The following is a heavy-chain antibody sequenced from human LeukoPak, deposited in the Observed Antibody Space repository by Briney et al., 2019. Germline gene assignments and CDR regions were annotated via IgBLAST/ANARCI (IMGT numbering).Heavy chain of an antibody. D-gene: IGHD2-2*01. V-gene: IGHV3-74*01. CDR1: GFTFSNSW. Sequence: GGSLRLSCAASGFTFSNSWMHWVRQAPGKGLVWVSRINSDGKTTTYADSVKGRFTISRDNADNTLYLQMNSLRAEDTAVYYCAKDSISCSSTSCYFYWGQGTLVTVSS. CDR3: AKDSISCSSTSCYFY. CDR2: INSDGKTT. J-gene: IGHJ4*02.